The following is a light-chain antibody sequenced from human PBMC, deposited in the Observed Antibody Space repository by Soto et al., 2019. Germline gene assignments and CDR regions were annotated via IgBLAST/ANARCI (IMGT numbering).Light chain of an antibody. CDR1: SSNIGAGYD. CDR3: QSYDTSLSGVI. V-gene: IGLV1-40*01. CDR2: ADN. J-gene: IGLJ2*01. Sequence: QALVTQTPSVSGAPGQKITMSCTGSSSNIGAGYDVHWYQQLPGAAPRLLIYADNNRPSGVPDRFSASNSGTSASLAITGLQGEDEAVYYCQSYDTSLSGVIFGAGTKLTVL.